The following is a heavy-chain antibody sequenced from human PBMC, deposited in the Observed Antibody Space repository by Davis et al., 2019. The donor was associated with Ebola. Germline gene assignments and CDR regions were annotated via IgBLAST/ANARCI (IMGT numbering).Heavy chain of an antibody. V-gene: IGHV3-21*01. J-gene: IGHJ6*02. CDR1: GFTFNFYV. D-gene: IGHD2-15*01. CDR2: ISSSSSYI. CDR3: AREDIVVVVAANNYYYGMDV. Sequence: PGGSLRLSCAGSGFTFNFYVMNWVRQTPGKGLEWVSSISSSSSYIYYADSVKGRFTISRDNAKNSLYLQMNSLRAEDTAVYYCAREDIVVVVAANNYYYGMDVWGQGTTVTVSS.